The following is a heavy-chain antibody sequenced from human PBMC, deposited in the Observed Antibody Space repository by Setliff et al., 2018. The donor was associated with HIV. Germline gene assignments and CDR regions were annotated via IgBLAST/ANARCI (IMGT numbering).Heavy chain of an antibody. J-gene: IGHJ4*02. CDR2: IYTSGRT. CDR1: GGSISSGSHY. CDR3: ASLFHDTSAPWLYYFDY. D-gene: IGHD3-22*01. Sequence: SETLSLTCTVSGGSISSGSHYWSWIRQPAGKGLEWIGLIYTSGRTNYKPSLKSRVTISVDRSKNQFSLNLSSVTAADTALYYCASLFHDTSAPWLYYFDYWGQGTLVTVSS. V-gene: IGHV4-61*02.